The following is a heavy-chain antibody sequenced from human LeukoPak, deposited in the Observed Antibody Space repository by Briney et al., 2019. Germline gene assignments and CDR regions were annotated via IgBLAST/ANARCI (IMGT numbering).Heavy chain of an antibody. V-gene: IGHV4-39*01. CDR1: GGSISSSSYY. CDR2: IYYSGST. Sequence: SETLSLTCTVSGGSISSSSYYWGWIRQPPGKGLEWIGSIYYSGSTYYNPSLKSRVTISVDTSENQFSLKLSSVTAADTAVYYCARLGLGAAAGYWGQGTLVTVSS. J-gene: IGHJ4*02. CDR3: ARLGLGAAAGY. D-gene: IGHD6-13*01.